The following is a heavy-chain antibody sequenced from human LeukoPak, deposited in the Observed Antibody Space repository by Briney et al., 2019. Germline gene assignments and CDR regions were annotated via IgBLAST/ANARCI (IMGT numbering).Heavy chain of an antibody. V-gene: IGHV1-18*04. CDR2: ISAYNGDT. CDR3: ATVEWLRLREDSYYYFDY. CDR1: GYTFTGYY. D-gene: IGHD5-12*01. Sequence: VASVKVSCKASGYTFTGYYMHWVRQAPGQWLEWMGWISAYNGDTNHAQKFQGRVTMTTETSTSTAYMELRSLRSDDTAVYYCATVEWLRLREDSYYYFDYWGQGTLVTVSS. J-gene: IGHJ4*02.